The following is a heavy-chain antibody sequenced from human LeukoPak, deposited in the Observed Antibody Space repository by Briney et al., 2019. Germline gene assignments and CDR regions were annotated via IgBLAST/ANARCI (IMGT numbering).Heavy chain of an antibody. Sequence: GGSLRLSCAASGXTFSHYYMSWIRQAPGRGLEWVSYISTGSTYTDYAASVKGRFTISRDNAKNSLYLQMNSLGAEDTAVYYCAKGGPDYNKFDSWGQGTPVTVSS. CDR2: ISTGSTYT. D-gene: IGHD4-11*01. CDR3: AKGGPDYNKFDS. V-gene: IGHV3-11*06. J-gene: IGHJ4*02. CDR1: GXTFSHYY.